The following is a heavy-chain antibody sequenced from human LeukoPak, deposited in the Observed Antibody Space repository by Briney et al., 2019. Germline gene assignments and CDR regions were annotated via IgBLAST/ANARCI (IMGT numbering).Heavy chain of an antibody. CDR3: AKDGVMDV. J-gene: IGHJ6*03. CDR2: IQTDLNKK. D-gene: IGHD3-16*01. V-gene: IGHV3-30*02. CDR1: GFSFSSYA. Sequence: PGGSLRLSCAASGFSFSSYAMHWVRQAPAKGLEWVAYIQTDLNKKYYADSVKGRFTISRDNSKSTLYLQMNSLRAEDTAVYYCAKDGVMDVWGKGTTVTVSS.